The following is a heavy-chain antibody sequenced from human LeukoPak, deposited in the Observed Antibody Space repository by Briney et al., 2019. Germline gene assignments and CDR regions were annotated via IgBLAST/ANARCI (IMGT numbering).Heavy chain of an antibody. V-gene: IGHV3-23*01. CDR1: GFTFSAYS. D-gene: IGHD2-21*02. CDR3: VKDWRDESNCGGDCLQY. Sequence: GGSLRLSCVAPGFTFSAYSMTWVRQAPGKGLDWVSSISVSGGGTYYADSVRGRFTISRDNSKNTLYLHMNSLRAEDTAVYYCVKDWRDESNCGGDCLQYWGQGTLVTVSS. CDR2: ISVSGGGT. J-gene: IGHJ4*02.